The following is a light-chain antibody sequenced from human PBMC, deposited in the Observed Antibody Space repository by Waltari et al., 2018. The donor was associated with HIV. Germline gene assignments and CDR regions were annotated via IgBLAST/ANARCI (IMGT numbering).Light chain of an antibody. Sequence: QLVLTQSPSASASLGASVKLTCTLSSGHSSYAIAWHQQQPEKGPRYLMKLNSSGSHSKGDGIPVRFSGSSSGAARYLTISSLQSEDEADYYCQTWDTGILFGGGTKLTVL. J-gene: IGLJ2*01. CDR3: QTWDTGIL. CDR2: LNSSGSH. CDR1: SGHSSYA. V-gene: IGLV4-69*01.